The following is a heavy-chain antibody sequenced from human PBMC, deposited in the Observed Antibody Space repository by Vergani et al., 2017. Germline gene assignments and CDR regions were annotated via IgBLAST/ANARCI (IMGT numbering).Heavy chain of an antibody. CDR1: GGSISSSSYY. CDR2: IYYSGST. CDR3: ARDGNDFWSGSNSNWFDP. Sequence: QLQLQESGPGLVKPSETLSLTCTVSGGSISSSSYYWGWIRQPPGKGLEWIGYIYYSGSTNYNPSLKSRVTISVDTSKNQFSLKLSSVTAADTAVYYCARDGNDFWSGSNSNWFDPWGQGTLVTVSS. V-gene: IGHV4-61*05. J-gene: IGHJ5*02. D-gene: IGHD3-3*01.